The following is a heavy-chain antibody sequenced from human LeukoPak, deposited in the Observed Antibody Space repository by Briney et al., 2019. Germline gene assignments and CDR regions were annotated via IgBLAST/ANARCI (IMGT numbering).Heavy chain of an antibody. Sequence: ASVKVSCKASGYTFTSYGISWVRQAPGQGLEWMGWISAYNGNTNYAQKLQGRVTMTTDTSTSTAYMELRSLRSDDTAVYYCARDYGDCGDDAFDIWGQGTMVTVSS. CDR2: ISAYNGNT. CDR3: ARDYGDCGDDAFDI. D-gene: IGHD4-17*01. CDR1: GYTFTSYG. V-gene: IGHV1-18*01. J-gene: IGHJ3*02.